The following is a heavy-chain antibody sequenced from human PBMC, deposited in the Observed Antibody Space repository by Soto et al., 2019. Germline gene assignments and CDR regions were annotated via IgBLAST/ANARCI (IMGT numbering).Heavy chain of an antibody. CDR3: ARDHRWHYFDY. CDR1: GFTFSSYX. Sequence: XGSLRLSCAASGFTFSSYXXXWVXXXPGKXLEWVSSISSSSSYIYDADSVKGRFTISRDNAKNSLYLQMNSLRAEDTAVYYCARDHRWHYFDYWGQGTLVTVSS. V-gene: IGHV3-21*01. J-gene: IGHJ4*02. CDR2: ISSSSSYI. D-gene: IGHD6-13*01.